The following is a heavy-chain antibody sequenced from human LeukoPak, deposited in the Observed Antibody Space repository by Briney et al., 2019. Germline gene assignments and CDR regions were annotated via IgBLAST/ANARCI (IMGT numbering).Heavy chain of an antibody. CDR1: GFTFSSYA. CDR3: AKRGGSDYYYDSSGYPGYYFDY. V-gene: IGHV3-23*01. D-gene: IGHD3-22*01. Sequence: GGSLRLSCAASGFTFSSYAMSWVRQAPGKGLEWVSAISGSGGSTYYADSVKGRFTISRDNSKNTLYLQMNSLRAEDTAVYYCAKRGGSDYYYDSSGYPGYYFDYWGQGTLVTVSS. J-gene: IGHJ4*02. CDR2: ISGSGGST.